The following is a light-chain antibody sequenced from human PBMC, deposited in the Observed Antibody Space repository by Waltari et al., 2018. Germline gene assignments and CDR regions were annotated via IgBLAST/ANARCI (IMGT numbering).Light chain of an antibody. CDR3: SSFTRTNSWV. CDR2: DVN. CDR1: SSDVGGYNY. Sequence: TISCTGTSSDVGGYNYVSWYQQHPGKAPRLMIYDVNNRPSGVSNRFSGSKSGNTASLTISGLQAEDEADYYCSSFTRTNSWVFGGGTKLTVL. V-gene: IGLV2-14*03. J-gene: IGLJ3*02.